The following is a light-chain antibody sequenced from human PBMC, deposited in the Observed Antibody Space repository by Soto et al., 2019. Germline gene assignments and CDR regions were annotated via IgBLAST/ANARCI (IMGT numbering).Light chain of an antibody. Sequence: QPVLTQPPSGSGAPGQRVTISCTESNSNIGAGYDVHWYQQFPGTAPKLLIYANTNRPSGAPDRFSGSRSGTSASLAITGLQAEDEADYYCQSYATSLSYVFGTGTKVTVL. CDR2: ANT. CDR1: NSNIGAGYD. CDR3: QSYATSLSYV. V-gene: IGLV1-40*01. J-gene: IGLJ1*01.